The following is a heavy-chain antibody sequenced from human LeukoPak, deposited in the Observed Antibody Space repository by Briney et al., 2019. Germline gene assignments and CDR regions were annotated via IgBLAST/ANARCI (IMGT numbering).Heavy chain of an antibody. J-gene: IGHJ3*02. CDR3: AKDREGRRSSSWYYGAFDI. D-gene: IGHD6-13*01. CDR1: GFIFSSHG. V-gene: IGHV3-30*18. Sequence: GGSLRLSCAASGFIFSSHGMHWVRQAPGKGLEWVAVISYDGSNKYYADSVKGRFTISRDNSKNTLYLQMNSLRAEDTAVYYCAKDREGRRSSSWYYGAFDIWGQGTMVTVSS. CDR2: ISYDGSNK.